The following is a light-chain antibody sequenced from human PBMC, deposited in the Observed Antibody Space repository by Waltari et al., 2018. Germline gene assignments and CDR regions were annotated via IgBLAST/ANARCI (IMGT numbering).Light chain of an antibody. J-gene: IGKJ4*01. CDR1: QSIATD. CDR2: HAS. V-gene: IGKV3D-15*01. CDR3: QQYNRWPPLT. Sequence: EVVITQSPATLSVSPGASATLSCRASQSIATDLAWYQHKPGQAPRLLIYHASTRATAIPTRFRGSGSGTDFTLTISGLQSEDSAVYYCQQYNRWPPLTFGGGTKVEI.